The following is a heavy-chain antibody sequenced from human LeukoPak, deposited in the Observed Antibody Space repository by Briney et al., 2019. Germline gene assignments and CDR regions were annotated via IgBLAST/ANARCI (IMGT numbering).Heavy chain of an antibody. V-gene: IGHV1-2*02. J-gene: IGHJ4*02. Sequence: ASVKVSCKASGYTFTGYHMHWVRQAPGQGLEWMGWINPNSGGTNYAQKFQGRVTMTRDTSISTAYMELSRLRSDDTAVYYCARGAYCGGDCYSFDYWGQGTLVTVSS. D-gene: IGHD2-21*01. CDR1: GYTFTGYH. CDR2: INPNSGGT. CDR3: ARGAYCGGDCYSFDY.